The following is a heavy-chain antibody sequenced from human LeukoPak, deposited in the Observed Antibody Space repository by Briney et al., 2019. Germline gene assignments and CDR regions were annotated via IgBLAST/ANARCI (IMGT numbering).Heavy chain of an antibody. CDR1: GYTFTSYG. J-gene: IGHJ2*01. D-gene: IGHD1-26*01. CDR2: ISAYNGNT. Sequence: ASVKVSCKASGYTFTSYGISWVRQAPGQGLEWMGWISAYNGNTNYAQKLQGRVTMTTDTSTSTAYMELRSLRSDDTAVYYCARLYSGSYYDTSIKYWYFDLWGRGTLVTVSS. V-gene: IGHV1-18*01. CDR3: ARLYSGSYYDTSIKYWYFDL.